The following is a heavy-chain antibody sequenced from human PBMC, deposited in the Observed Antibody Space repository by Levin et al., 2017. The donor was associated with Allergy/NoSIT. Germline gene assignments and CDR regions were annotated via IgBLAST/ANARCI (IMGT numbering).Heavy chain of an antibody. J-gene: IGHJ4*02. CDR1: GYTLTEFS. D-gene: IGHD2-8*01. V-gene: IGHV1-24*01. Sequence: ASVKVSCKVSGYTLTEFSMHWVRQAPGKGLEWMGSFDPEDGETIYAQKFQGRVTMTEDTSTDTAYMELSSLRSEDTAVYYCAIDRDCTYGICSDSWGQGTLVTVSS. CDR3: AIDRDCTYGICSDS. CDR2: FDPEDGET.